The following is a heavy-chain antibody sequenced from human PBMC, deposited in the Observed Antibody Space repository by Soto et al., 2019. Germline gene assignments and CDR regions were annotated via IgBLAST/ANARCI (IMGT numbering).Heavy chain of an antibody. CDR3: ARDRGSSWPYYYYGMDV. CDR1: GGSISSGGYY. V-gene: IGHV4-31*03. Sequence: QVQLQESGPGLVKPSQTLSLTCTVSGGSISSGGYYWSWIRQHPGKGLEWIRYIYYSGSTYYNPSLKSRVTISVDTSKNQFSLKLSSVTAADTAVYYCARDRGSSWPYYYYGMDVWGQGTTVTVSS. J-gene: IGHJ6*02. CDR2: IYYSGST. D-gene: IGHD6-13*01.